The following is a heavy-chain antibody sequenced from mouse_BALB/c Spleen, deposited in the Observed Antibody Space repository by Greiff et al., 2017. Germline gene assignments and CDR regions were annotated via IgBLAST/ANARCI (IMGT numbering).Heavy chain of an antibody. J-gene: IGHJ3*01. V-gene: IGHV1-7*01. Sequence: QVQLKQSGAELAKPGASVKMSCKASGYTFTSYWMHWVKQRPGQGLEWIGYINPSTGYTEYNQKFKDKATLTADKSSSTAYMQLSSLTSEDSAVYYCARELRSFAYWGQGTLVTVSA. CDR1: GYTFTSYW. D-gene: IGHD1-1*01. CDR3: ARELRSFAY. CDR2: INPSTGYT.